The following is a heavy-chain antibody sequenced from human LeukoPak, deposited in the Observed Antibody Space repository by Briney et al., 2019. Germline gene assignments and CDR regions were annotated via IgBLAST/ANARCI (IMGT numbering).Heavy chain of an antibody. D-gene: IGHD2-2*01. CDR3: ARHRRYCSSTSCYASGWFDP. V-gene: IGHV4-4*02. CDR2: IYHSGST. J-gene: IGHJ5*02. Sequence: SETLSLTCTVSGGSISSSNWWSWVRQPPGKGLEWIGEIYHSGSTNYNPSLKSRVTISVDTSKNQFSLKLSSVTAADTAVYYCARHRRYCSSTSCYASGWFDPWGQGTLVTVSS. CDR1: GGSISSSNW.